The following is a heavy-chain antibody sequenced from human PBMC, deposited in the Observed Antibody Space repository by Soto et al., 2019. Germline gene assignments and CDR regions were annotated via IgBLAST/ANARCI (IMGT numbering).Heavy chain of an antibody. V-gene: IGHV4-4*07. Sequence: QVQLQESGPGLVKPSETLSLTCTVSGDSISSYYWSWIRQPAGKGLEWIGRIYISGSTAYNHSLKGRVSMSVDRSKNQFSLKLTSVTAADTAVYYCVRDCSGGGCYSDYGMDVWGQGTTVTVSS. CDR2: IYISGST. D-gene: IGHD2-15*01. CDR1: GDSISSYY. J-gene: IGHJ6*02. CDR3: VRDCSGGGCYSDYGMDV.